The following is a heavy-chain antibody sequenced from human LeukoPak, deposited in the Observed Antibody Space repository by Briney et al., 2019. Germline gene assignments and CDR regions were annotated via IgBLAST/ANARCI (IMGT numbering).Heavy chain of an antibody. CDR1: GFTFDDYA. J-gene: IGHJ4*02. CDR3: AKDISGPGRG. CDR2: ISWNSGSI. Sequence: GRSLRLSCAASGFTFDDYAMHWVRQAPGKGLEWVSGISWNSGSIGYADSVKGRLTISRDNAKNSLYLQMNSLRAEDTALYYCAKDISGPGRGWGQGTLVTVSS. V-gene: IGHV3-9*01. D-gene: IGHD2-8*02.